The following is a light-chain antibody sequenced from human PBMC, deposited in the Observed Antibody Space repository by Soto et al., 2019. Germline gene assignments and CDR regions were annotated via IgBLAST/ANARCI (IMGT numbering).Light chain of an antibody. CDR1: QSISSN. V-gene: IGKV3-20*01. J-gene: IGKJ1*01. CDR2: GAS. Sequence: EIALAQSPGTLSVSPGERATLSCRASQSISSNLAWYQQKPGQAPRLLIYGASSRATGIPDRFSGSGSGTDFTLTISRLEPEDFAVYYCQQYGSSRWTFGQGTKVDIK. CDR3: QQYGSSRWT.